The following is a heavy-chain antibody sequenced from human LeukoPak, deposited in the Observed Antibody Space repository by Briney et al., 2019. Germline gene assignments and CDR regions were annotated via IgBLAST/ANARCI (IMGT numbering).Heavy chain of an antibody. V-gene: IGHV4-34*01. Sequence: SETLSLTCAVYGGSFSGYYWSWICQPPGKGLEWIGEINHSGSTNYNPSLKSRVTISVDTSKNQFSLKLSSVTAADTAVYYCARGYFYFDYWGQGTLVTVSS. CDR3: ARGYFYFDY. CDR2: INHSGST. J-gene: IGHJ4*02. CDR1: GGSFSGYY. D-gene: IGHD2-8*01.